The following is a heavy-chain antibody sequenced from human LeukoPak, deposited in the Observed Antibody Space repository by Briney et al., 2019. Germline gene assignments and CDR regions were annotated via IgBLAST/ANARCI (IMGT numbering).Heavy chain of an antibody. CDR3: ARSRGMPRIDD. D-gene: IGHD2/OR15-2a*01. CDR1: GISFRDYW. CDR2: INGDGTGT. J-gene: IGHJ4*02. V-gene: IGHV3-74*01. Sequence: GGSLRLSCAAFGISFRDYWMHGVRQPPGKGLMWVSRINGDGTGTTYADSVKGRFTISRDNAKNTVYLQMNSLRAEDTAVYYCARSRGMPRIDDWGQGALVTVAS.